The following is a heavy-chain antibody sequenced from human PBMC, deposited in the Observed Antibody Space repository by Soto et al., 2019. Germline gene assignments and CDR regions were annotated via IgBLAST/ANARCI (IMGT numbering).Heavy chain of an antibody. J-gene: IGHJ6*03. CDR2: ISGGAGST. D-gene: IGHD5-18*01. CDR3: AKDHSAGYYYMDV. Sequence: GGSLILSCAASGFTFSTYDMSWVRQAPGKGLAWVSTISGGAGSTYYADSVRGRFTISRDNSRNTLYLQMNSLRAEDTAVYYCAKDHSAGYYYMDVWGKGTTVTVSS. V-gene: IGHV3-23*01. CDR1: GFTFSTYD.